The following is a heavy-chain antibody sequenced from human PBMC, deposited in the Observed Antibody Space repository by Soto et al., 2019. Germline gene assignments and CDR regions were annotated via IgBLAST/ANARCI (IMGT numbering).Heavy chain of an antibody. V-gene: IGHV4-30-4*01. Sequence: QVQLQESGPGLVKPSQTLSLPCTVSGGSISRGDYYWSWLRQPPGKGLEWIGYIYYSGSTYYNPSRKRRVTIAGDTSKNQFSLKLSSVTAADTAVYYCARASPVVTDVWGQGTTVTVSS. CDR3: ARASPVVTDV. CDR2: IYYSGST. D-gene: IGHD5-18*01. CDR1: GGSISRGDYY. J-gene: IGHJ6*02.